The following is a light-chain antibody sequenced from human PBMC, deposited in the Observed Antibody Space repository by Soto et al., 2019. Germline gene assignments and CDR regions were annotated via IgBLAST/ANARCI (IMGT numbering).Light chain of an antibody. Sequence: EIVMTQSPATLSVSPGERATLSCRASQSVSSNLAWYQQKPGQAPRLLIYGASTRDTGIPARFSGSGSGTEFTLTISSLQSEDFAVYYCQQYNNWPPMYTFGQGTKVDIK. CDR1: QSVSSN. CDR2: GAS. V-gene: IGKV3-15*01. CDR3: QQYNNWPPMYT. J-gene: IGKJ2*01.